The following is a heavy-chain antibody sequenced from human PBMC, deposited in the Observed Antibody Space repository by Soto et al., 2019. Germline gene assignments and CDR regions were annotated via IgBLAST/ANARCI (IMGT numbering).Heavy chain of an antibody. D-gene: IGHD1-26*01. CDR3: AKDQGGIVGATGY. CDR1: GFTFSSYA. J-gene: IGHJ4*02. CDR2: ISGSGGST. Sequence: GGSLRLSCAASGFTFSSYAMSWVRQAPGKGLEWVSAISGSGGSTYYADSVKGRFTISRDNSKSTLYLQMNSLRAEDTAVYYCAKDQGGIVGATGYWGQGTLVTVSS. V-gene: IGHV3-23*01.